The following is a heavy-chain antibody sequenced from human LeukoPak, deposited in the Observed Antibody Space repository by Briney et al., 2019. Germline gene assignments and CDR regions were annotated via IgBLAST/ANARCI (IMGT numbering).Heavy chain of an antibody. CDR1: GVTFSSYS. CDR3: ARGWQLVLEY. CDR2: ISSSSSYI. J-gene: IGHJ4*02. Sequence: PGGSLRLSCAASGVTFSSYSMNWVRQAPGKGLEWVSSISSSSSYIYYADSVKGRFTISRDNAKNSLYLQMNSLRAEDTAVYYCARGWQLVLEYWGQGTLVTVSS. V-gene: IGHV3-21*01. D-gene: IGHD6-13*01.